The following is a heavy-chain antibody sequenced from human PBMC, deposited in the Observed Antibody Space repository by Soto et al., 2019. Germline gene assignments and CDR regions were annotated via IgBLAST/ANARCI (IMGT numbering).Heavy chain of an antibody. Sequence: SETLSLTCAVYGGSFSGYYWSWIRQPPGKGLEWIGEINHSGSTNYNPSLKSRVTISVDTSKNQFSLKLSSVTAADTAVYYCARGFFSYGSGSYVGYYYMDVWGKGTTVT. CDR2: INHSGST. D-gene: IGHD3-10*01. CDR1: GGSFSGYY. CDR3: ARGFFSYGSGSYVGYYYMDV. V-gene: IGHV4-34*01. J-gene: IGHJ6*03.